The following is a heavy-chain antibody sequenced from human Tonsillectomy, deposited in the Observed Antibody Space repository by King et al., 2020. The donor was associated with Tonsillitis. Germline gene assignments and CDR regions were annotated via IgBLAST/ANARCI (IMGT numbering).Heavy chain of an antibody. V-gene: IGHV3-20*04. CDR3: ARSXDRDVXXHRLXGQLDY. CDR2: INWSGTST. J-gene: IGHJ4*01. D-gene: IGHD3-16*01. Sequence: VQLVESGGRVVRPGGSLRLSCEXSGMNFDEHGMTWVRQVAGKGLEWVSGINWSGTSTAYADXVKGRFTXSRDNAKNSLYLQMNGLRAEDTAFYYCARSXDRDVXXHRLXGQLDYWGXXALVTVSS. CDR1: GMNFDEHG.